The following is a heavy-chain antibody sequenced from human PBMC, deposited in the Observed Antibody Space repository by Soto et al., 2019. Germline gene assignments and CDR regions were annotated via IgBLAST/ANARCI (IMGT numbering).Heavy chain of an antibody. V-gene: IGHV3-74*01. D-gene: IGHD3-16*01. Sequence: PGGSLRLSCAASGFPFRNYWMHWVRQAPGKGLVWVSRVNSDGGTTYYADSVKGRFTISRDNAKNTLHLQMNSLGAEDTAVYYCASNYAYAEGYYFYGIDVWGQGTTVTVSS. CDR3: ASNYAYAEGYYFYGIDV. CDR1: GFPFRNYW. CDR2: VNSDGGTT. J-gene: IGHJ6*02.